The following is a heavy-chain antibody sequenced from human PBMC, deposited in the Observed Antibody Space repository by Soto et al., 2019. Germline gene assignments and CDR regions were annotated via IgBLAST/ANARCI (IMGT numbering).Heavy chain of an antibody. CDR2: TSPSAASS. CDR1: GYNFITYY. D-gene: IGHD3-10*01. Sequence: ASVKVSCKASGYNFITYYIHWVRQAPGQGLEWVGVTSPSAASSTYAQKFQDRVTMTRDTSTSTVYMDLSSLRSEDTAVYYCARDRFTMVQDAFDIWGQGTMVTVSS. V-gene: IGHV1-46*01. CDR3: ARDRFTMVQDAFDI. J-gene: IGHJ3*02.